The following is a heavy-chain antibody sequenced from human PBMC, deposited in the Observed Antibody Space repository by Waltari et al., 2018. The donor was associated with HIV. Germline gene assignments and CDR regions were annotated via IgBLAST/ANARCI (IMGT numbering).Heavy chain of an antibody. CDR3: AEGYGAFDFDY. V-gene: IGHV7-4-1*01. Sequence: GQLQQSPSQFKKPGTSVKLSCNSSENGLSGGVKIWVRQAPGQGLAWLGLIDTKTGSPTYAQVFSGLLILSLDTSVTTSYLQIRALKTNDTATYYCAEGYGAFDFDYWGQGTLITVSP. CDR1: ENGLSGGV. D-gene: IGHD2-15*01. J-gene: IGHJ4*02. CDR2: IDTKTGSP.